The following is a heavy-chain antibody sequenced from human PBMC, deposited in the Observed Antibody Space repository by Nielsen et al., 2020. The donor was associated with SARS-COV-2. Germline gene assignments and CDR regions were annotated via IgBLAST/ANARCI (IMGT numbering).Heavy chain of an antibody. V-gene: IGHV5-10-1*01. Sequence: GESLKISCNGSGYSFTSYWISWVRQMPGKGLEWMGRIDPSDSYTNYSPSFQSHVTISADKSISTAYLQWSSLKASDTAMYYCRRLQSYNWNFDWYFDLWGRGTLVTVSS. CDR1: GYSFTSYW. D-gene: IGHD1-7*01. J-gene: IGHJ2*01. CDR3: RRLQSYNWNFDWYFDL. CDR2: IDPSDSYT.